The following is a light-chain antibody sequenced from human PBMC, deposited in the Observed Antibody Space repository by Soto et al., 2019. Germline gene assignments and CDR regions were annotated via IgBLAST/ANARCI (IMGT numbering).Light chain of an antibody. Sequence: DIVMTQSPLSLPVTPGEPASISCRSSKSLLHSNGYNYLDWYLQKPGQSPQLLIYLGSNRASGVPDRFSGSGSGTVFTLKLSRVEAEDVCVYYCMQALQGTFGQGTKVEIK. CDR1: KSLLHSNGYNY. J-gene: IGKJ1*01. V-gene: IGKV2-28*01. CDR2: LGS. CDR3: MQALQGT.